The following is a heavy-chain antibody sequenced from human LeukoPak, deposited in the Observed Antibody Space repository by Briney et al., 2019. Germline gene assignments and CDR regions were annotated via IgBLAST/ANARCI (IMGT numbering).Heavy chain of an antibody. Sequence: GGSLRLSCAASGFTFSNSWMTWVRQAPGKGLEWVASMIGDGGEIHYVDSVKGRFTISRDNAKNSLYLQMNSLRAEDTAVYYCARGRIAVAGTYIPSNWGPQLYYMDVWGKGTTVTVSS. CDR3: ARGRIAVAGTYIPSNWGPQLYYMDV. V-gene: IGHV3-7*01. CDR2: MIGDGGEI. J-gene: IGHJ6*03. CDR1: GFTFSNSW. D-gene: IGHD6-19*01.